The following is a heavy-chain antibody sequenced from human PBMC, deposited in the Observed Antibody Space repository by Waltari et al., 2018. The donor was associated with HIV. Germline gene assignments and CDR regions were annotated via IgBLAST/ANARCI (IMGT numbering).Heavy chain of an antibody. J-gene: IGHJ5*02. Sequence: QVQLQQWGAGLLKPSETLSLTCAVYGGSFSAYYWSWIRQPPGKGLEWIGEINHGGSTNYNPSLKSRVTISVDTSKNQFSLKLSSVTAADTAVYYCATTTKPYTSGWNWFDPWGQGTLVTVSS. CDR3: ATTTKPYTSGWNWFDP. D-gene: IGHD6-19*01. CDR2: INHGGST. V-gene: IGHV4-34*01. CDR1: GGSFSAYY.